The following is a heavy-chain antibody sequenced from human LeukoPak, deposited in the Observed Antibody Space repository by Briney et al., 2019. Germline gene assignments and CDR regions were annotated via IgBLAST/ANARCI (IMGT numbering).Heavy chain of an antibody. CDR3: ARDTAMFPNWFDP. CDR2: INPNSGGT. CDR1: GYTFTGYY. Sequence: GASVKVSCKASGYTFTGYYMHWVRQAPGQGLEWMGWINPNSGGTNYAQKFQGRVTMTRDTSISTAYMELSRLRSDDTAVYYCARDTAMFPNWFDPWGQGTLVTDSS. D-gene: IGHD5-18*01. V-gene: IGHV1-2*02. J-gene: IGHJ5*02.